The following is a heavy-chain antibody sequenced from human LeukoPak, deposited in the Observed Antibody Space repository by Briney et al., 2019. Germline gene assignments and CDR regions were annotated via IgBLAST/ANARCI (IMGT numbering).Heavy chain of an antibody. CDR2: ISSSSSYI. J-gene: IGHJ6*02. D-gene: IGHD3-10*01. CDR3: ARDPGVSPDV. CDR1: GFTFSTYW. Sequence: GGSLRLSCAGSGFTFSTYWMTWVRQAPGKGLEWVSSISSSSSYIYYADSVKGRFTISRDNAKNSLYLQMNSLRAEDTAVYYCARDPGVSPDVWGQGTTVTVSS. V-gene: IGHV3-21*04.